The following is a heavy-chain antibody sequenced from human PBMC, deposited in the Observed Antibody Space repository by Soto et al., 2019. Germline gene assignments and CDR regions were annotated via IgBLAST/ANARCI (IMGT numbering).Heavy chain of an antibody. D-gene: IGHD3-22*01. CDR2: IYYSGST. V-gene: IGHV4-59*08. J-gene: IGHJ4*02. CDR3: ARGLYYYDSSGYSPDY. CDR1: GVSISSYY. Sequence: SETLSLTCTVSGVSISSYYWSWIRQPPGKGLEWIGYIYYSGSTNYNPSLKSRVTISVDTSKNQFSLKLSSVTAADTAVYYCARGLYYYDSSGYSPDYWGLGTLVTVSS.